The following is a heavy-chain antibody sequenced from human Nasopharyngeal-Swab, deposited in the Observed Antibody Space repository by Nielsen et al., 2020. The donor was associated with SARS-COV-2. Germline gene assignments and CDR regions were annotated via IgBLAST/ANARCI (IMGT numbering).Heavy chain of an antibody. CDR2: ISSDSRTI. Sequence: GESLKISCAASGFSFGYYAMNWVRQAPGKGLEWLSFISSDSRTIYYADSVRGRFTISRDNAKNSLYLQMNSLRDEDTALYHCVRPLRGTGTPDSWGQGTLVTVSS. CDR3: VRPLRGTGTPDS. V-gene: IGHV3-48*02. J-gene: IGHJ4*02. CDR1: GFSFGYYA. D-gene: IGHD1-1*01.